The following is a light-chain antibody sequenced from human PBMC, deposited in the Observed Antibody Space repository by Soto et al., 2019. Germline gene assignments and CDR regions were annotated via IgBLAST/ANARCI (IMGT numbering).Light chain of an antibody. CDR2: ASS. Sequence: DIQMTDSPSSLSAPVLDRVTITFRASQSISSYLNWYQQKPGKAPKLLIYASSSLQSGVPSRFSGSGSGTDFTPNISSLPPEDFAPYYCQQSYSTTITFGQGTRLET. CDR3: QQSYSTTIT. J-gene: IGKJ5*01. V-gene: IGKV1-39*01. CDR1: QSISSY.